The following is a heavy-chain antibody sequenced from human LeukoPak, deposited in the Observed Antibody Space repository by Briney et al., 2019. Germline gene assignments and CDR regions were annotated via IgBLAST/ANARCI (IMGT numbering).Heavy chain of an antibody. J-gene: IGHJ4*02. Sequence: SETLSLTCTVSGGSISSGGYYWSWIRQHPGKGLEWIGYIYYSGSTNYNPSLKSRVTISVDTSKNQFSLKLSSVTAADTAVYYCARVGSSDYSIPYWGQGTLVTVSS. CDR1: GGSISSGGYY. D-gene: IGHD4-11*01. V-gene: IGHV4-61*08. CDR2: IYYSGST. CDR3: ARVGSSDYSIPY.